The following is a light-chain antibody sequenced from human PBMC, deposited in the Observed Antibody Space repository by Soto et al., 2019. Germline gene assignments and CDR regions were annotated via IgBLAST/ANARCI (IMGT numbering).Light chain of an antibody. V-gene: IGKV3-11*01. CDR2: DAC. J-gene: IGKJ5*01. CDR1: QSVSNY. CDR3: QQRSSWPQIT. Sequence: EIVGTQSAGTLSLSASERATLSFMASQSVSNYLAWYQQKPGQAPRLLIFDACNRATGIPARFSGSGSGTDFTLTISSLEPEDFAVHYCQQRSSWPQITFGQGTRLEIK.